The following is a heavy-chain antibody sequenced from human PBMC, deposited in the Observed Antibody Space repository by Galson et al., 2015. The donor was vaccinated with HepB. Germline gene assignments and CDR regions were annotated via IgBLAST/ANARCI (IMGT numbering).Heavy chain of an antibody. CDR2: IGSSTSNI. V-gene: IGHV3-48*01. CDR1: TFIFSTYS. J-gene: IGHJ4*02. Sequence: SLRLSCAASTFIFSTYSMDWVRQAPGKGLEWVSYIGSSTSNIYYADSVKGRFTISRDNSKNTLYLQMNSLRAEDTAVYYCARDNYGIGSNDYWGQGTLVTVSS. D-gene: IGHD6-19*01. CDR3: ARDNYGIGSNDY.